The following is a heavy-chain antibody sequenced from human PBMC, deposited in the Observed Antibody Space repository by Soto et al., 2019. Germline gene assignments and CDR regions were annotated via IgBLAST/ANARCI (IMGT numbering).Heavy chain of an antibody. J-gene: IGHJ6*02. Sequence: GGSLRLSCAASGFTFSSYGMHWVRQAPGKGLEWVAVISYDGSNKYYADSVKGRFTISRDNSKNTLYLQMNSLRAEDTAVYYCAKDPTYYDFWSGYYTYYYGMDGWGQGTTVTVAS. D-gene: IGHD3-3*01. CDR1: GFTFSSYG. CDR3: AKDPTYYDFWSGYYTYYYGMDG. CDR2: ISYDGSNK. V-gene: IGHV3-30*18.